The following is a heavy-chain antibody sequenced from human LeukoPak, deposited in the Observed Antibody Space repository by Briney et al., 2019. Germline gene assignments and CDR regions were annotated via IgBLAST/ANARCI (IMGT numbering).Heavy chain of an antibody. CDR3: TRVRGYSYGYGDY. J-gene: IGHJ4*02. CDR2: IRSKAYGGTT. V-gene: IGHV3-49*04. CDR1: GFTFGDYA. D-gene: IGHD5-18*01. Sequence: GGSLRLSCTASGFTFGDYAMSWVRQAPGKGLEWVGFIRSKAYGGTTEYAASVKGRFTISRDDSKSIAYLQMNCLKTEDTAVYYCTRVRGYSYGYGDYWGQGTLVTVSS.